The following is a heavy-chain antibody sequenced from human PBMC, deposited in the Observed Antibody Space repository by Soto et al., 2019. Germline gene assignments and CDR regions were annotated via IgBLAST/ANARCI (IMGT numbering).Heavy chain of an antibody. CDR2: IKNDGITT. CDR1: GFSFSNYW. CDR3: ARGGSSGSADF. J-gene: IGHJ4*02. D-gene: IGHD3-10*01. Sequence: EVQLVESGGGLVQPGGSLRLSCAASGFSFSNYWMYWVRQGPGKGLVWVSHIKNDGITTRYADSVKGRFTISRDNAKNSLYLQMNSLRAEDTAVYYCARGGSSGSADFWGQGALVTVSS. V-gene: IGHV3-74*01.